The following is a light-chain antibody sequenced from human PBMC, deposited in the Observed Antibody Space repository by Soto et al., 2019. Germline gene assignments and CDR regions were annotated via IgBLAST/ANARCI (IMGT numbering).Light chain of an antibody. CDR1: QTINRY. CDR2: AAS. Sequence: DIQMTQSPSSLSASVGDRVTITCRASQTINRYLNWYQQKPGRAPKLLIYAASSLQSGVPSRFSGSGSGTDFTLTINSLQPEDFATYYCQQSYTTLRAFGQGTRVEIK. V-gene: IGKV1-39*01. CDR3: QQSYTTLRA. J-gene: IGKJ1*01.